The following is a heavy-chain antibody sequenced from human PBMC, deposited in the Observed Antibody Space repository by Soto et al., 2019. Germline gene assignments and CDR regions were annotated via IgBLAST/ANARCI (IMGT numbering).Heavy chain of an antibody. CDR2: ISGSGGST. Sequence: GGSLRLSCAASGFTFSSYAMSWVRQAPGKGLEWVSAISGSGGSTYYADSVKGRFTISRDNSKNTLYLQMNSLRAEDTAVYYCAKDALRTGDYYYYYMDVWGKGTTVTVSS. J-gene: IGHJ6*03. CDR3: AKDALRTGDYYYYYMDV. D-gene: IGHD7-27*01. CDR1: GFTFSSYA. V-gene: IGHV3-23*01.